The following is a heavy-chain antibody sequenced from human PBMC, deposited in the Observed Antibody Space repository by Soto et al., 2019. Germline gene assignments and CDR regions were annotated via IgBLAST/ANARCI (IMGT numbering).Heavy chain of an antibody. J-gene: IGHJ6*02. CDR3: ARVPTGNNLYYFAGLDV. D-gene: IGHD3-22*01. V-gene: IGHV3-30-3*01. CDR2: ISYEGSNT. CDR1: GFTFDTYG. Sequence: QVHLVESGGGVAQPGRSLRLSCVASGFTFDTYGIHWVRQAPAKGLQWVALISYEGSNTYYAYSVRGRFTISRDNSKNTLDLHLAALRPDDTGVYYCARVPTGNNLYYFAGLDVWGRGTAVTVSS.